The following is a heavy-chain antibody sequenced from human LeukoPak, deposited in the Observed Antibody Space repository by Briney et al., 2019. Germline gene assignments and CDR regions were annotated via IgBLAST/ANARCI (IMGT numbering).Heavy chain of an antibody. CDR1: GFTFRNFG. CDR2: IYYDGSDK. Sequence: GGSLRLSCVVSGFTFRNFGMHWVRQAPGKGLEWVAVIYYDGSDKYYVDSVEGRFAVSRDNSKNTLYLQMNNLRVEDTAVYHCARDRSQHYFDYWGQGALVTVSS. D-gene: IGHD5-18*01. J-gene: IGHJ4*02. V-gene: IGHV3-33*01. CDR3: ARDRSQHYFDY.